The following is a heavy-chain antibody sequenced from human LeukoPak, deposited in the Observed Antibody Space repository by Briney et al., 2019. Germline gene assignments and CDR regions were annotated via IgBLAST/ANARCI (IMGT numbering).Heavy chain of an antibody. Sequence: GGSLRLSCAASGFTFSSYAMSWVRQAPGKGLEWVSSISSSSSYIYYADSVKGRFTISRDNAKNSLYLQMNSLRAEDTAVYYCARDQLYSYATYGMDVWGQGTTVTVSS. J-gene: IGHJ6*02. V-gene: IGHV3-21*01. CDR1: GFTFSSYA. CDR3: ARDQLYSYATYGMDV. D-gene: IGHD5-18*01. CDR2: ISSSSSYI.